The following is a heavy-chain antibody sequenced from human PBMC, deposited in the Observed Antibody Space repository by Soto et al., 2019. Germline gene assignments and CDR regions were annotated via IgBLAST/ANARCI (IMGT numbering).Heavy chain of an antibody. CDR3: AHLPWKQLWPRAPVVY. Sequence: QITLKESGPTLVKPTQTLTLTCTFSGFSLSTSGVGVGWIRQPPGKALEWLGIIYWDDDKRYSPSLKSRVTITKDTFKNQLVLTMTNMDPVDTATYYCAHLPWKQLWPRAPVVYWGQETPVTVSS. J-gene: IGHJ4*02. D-gene: IGHD5-18*01. CDR2: IYWDDDK. CDR1: GFSLSTSGVG. V-gene: IGHV2-5*02.